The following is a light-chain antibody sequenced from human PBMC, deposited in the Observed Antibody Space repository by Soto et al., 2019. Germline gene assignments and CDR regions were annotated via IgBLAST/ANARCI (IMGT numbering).Light chain of an antibody. CDR1: KSLVHSDGNTY. Sequence: DVVMTQSPLSLPVTLGQPASISCRSSKSLVHSDGNTYLNWFHQRPGQSPRRRIYKVSNRDSGVPNRVSGSGSDTDITLKLSGVEAEDVGVYYCIQGTHWPPYTFGQGTKLEIK. CDR3: IQGTHWPPYT. CDR2: KVS. V-gene: IGKV2-30*02. J-gene: IGKJ2*01.